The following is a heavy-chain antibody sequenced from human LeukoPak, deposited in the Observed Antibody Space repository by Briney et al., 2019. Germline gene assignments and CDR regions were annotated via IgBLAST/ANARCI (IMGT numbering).Heavy chain of an antibody. Sequence: GGSLRLSCAASGFTFSSYAMSWVRQASGKGLEWVSAISGSGGSTYYADSVKGRFTISRDNSKNTLYLQMNSLRAEDTAVYYCANGGYLDWFDPWGQGTLVTASS. V-gene: IGHV3-23*01. D-gene: IGHD3-22*01. CDR2: ISGSGGST. CDR3: ANGGYLDWFDP. CDR1: GFTFSSYA. J-gene: IGHJ5*02.